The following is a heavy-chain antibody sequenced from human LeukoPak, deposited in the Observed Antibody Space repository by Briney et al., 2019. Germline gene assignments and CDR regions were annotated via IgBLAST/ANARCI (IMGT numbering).Heavy chain of an antibody. CDR2: IGGSGATT. Sequence: GGSLRLSCAASGFSFSAYGMNWVRQSPGKGLEWDSAIGGSGATTYYADSVRGRFTISRDNSKNTLYLQMNSLRAEDTAVYYCAKDPTRSGWSDAFDIWGQGTMVTVSS. V-gene: IGHV3-23*01. D-gene: IGHD6-19*01. CDR3: AKDPTRSGWSDAFDI. J-gene: IGHJ3*02. CDR1: GFSFSAYG.